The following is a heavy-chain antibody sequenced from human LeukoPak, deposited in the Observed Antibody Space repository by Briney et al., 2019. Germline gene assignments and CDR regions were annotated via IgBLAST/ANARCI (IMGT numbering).Heavy chain of an antibody. V-gene: IGHV1-69*13. CDR1: GGTFSSYA. J-gene: IGHJ4*02. Sequence: SVKVSXKASGGTFSSYAISWVRQAPGQGLEWMGGIIPIFGTANYAQKFQGRVTITADESTSTAYMELSSLRSEDTAVYYCARELRNDFWSGYFVYWGQGTLVTVSS. CDR2: IIPIFGTA. CDR3: ARELRNDFWSGYFVY. D-gene: IGHD3-3*01.